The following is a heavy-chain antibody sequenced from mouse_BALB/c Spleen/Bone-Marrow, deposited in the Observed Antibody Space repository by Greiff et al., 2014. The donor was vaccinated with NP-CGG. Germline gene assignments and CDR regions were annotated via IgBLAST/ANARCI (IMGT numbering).Heavy chain of an antibody. D-gene: IGHD2-1*01. J-gene: IGHJ4*01. Sequence: VQLQQSGAELVRPGTSVKVSCKASGYAFTNYLIEWVKQRPGQGLEWIGVINPGSGGTNYNEKFKGKATLTVGKSSSTAYMQLSSLTSDDSAVYFCAREKGKDAMDYWGQGTSVTVSS. V-gene: IGHV1-54*01. CDR2: INPGSGGT. CDR3: AREKGKDAMDY. CDR1: GYAFTNYL.